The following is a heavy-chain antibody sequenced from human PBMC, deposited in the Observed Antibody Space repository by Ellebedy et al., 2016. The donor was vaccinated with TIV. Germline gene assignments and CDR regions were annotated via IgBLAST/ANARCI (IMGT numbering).Heavy chain of an antibody. CDR2: IRQDGSK. Sequence: GGSLRLSCAVSGFTFSSYWMSWVRQAPGKGLEWVANIRQDGSKNYVHSVKGRFTISRDNAQNSLHLQMNSLRVEDTAVYYCARDGAYGDYAPGQYGMDVWGQGTTVIVS. D-gene: IGHD4-17*01. J-gene: IGHJ6*02. CDR1: GFTFSSYW. CDR3: ARDGAYGDYAPGQYGMDV. V-gene: IGHV3-7*03.